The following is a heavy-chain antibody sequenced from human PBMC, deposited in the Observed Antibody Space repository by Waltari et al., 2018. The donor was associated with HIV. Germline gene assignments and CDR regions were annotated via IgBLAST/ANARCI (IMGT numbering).Heavy chain of an antibody. Sequence: EAQLVESGGGLVQPGGSLRLSCAASGFTFRSYWMPWVRQAPGRGLEWVSRINNDGTKTNYADSVKGRFTISRDNAKNTLYLQMNSLRAEDTAVYFCVRDYDSSGYYSANWFDPWGQGTVVTVSS. V-gene: IGHV3-74*01. D-gene: IGHD3-22*01. CDR3: VRDYDSSGYYSANWFDP. CDR2: INNDGTKT. J-gene: IGHJ5*02. CDR1: GFTFRSYW.